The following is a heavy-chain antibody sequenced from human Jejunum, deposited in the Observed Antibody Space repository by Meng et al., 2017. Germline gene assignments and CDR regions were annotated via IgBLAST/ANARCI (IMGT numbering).Heavy chain of an antibody. V-gene: IGHV4-61*08. CDR1: GGSVSRAGYQ. D-gene: IGHD1-26*01. CDR2: AST. CDR3: ARDHMGSLDY. J-gene: IGHJ4*02. Sequence: QVQLQESGLGPVRPSGTLSLICTVSGGSVSRAGYQWGWIRQPPGKGLEWIGYASTNYNPSLKSRVTISLDTSRNQFSLSLSSVTAADTAVYYCARDHMGSLDYWGQGILVTVSS.